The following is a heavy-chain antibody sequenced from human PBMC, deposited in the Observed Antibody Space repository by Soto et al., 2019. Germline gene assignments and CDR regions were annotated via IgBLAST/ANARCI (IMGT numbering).Heavy chain of an antibody. J-gene: IGHJ5*02. CDR3: ASATEVSSSWYRGALDP. D-gene: IGHD6-13*01. V-gene: IGHV3-30-3*01. CDR2: ISYDGSNK. Sequence: HPGGSLRLSCAASGFTFSSYAMHWVRQAPGKGLEWVAVISYDGSNKYYADSVKGRFTISRDNSKNTLYLQMNSLRAEDTAVYYCASATEVSSSWYRGALDPWGQGTLVTVSS. CDR1: GFTFSSYA.